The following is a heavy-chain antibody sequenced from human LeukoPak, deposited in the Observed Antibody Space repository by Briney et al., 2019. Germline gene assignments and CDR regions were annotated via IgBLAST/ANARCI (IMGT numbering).Heavy chain of an antibody. CDR1: GFTFSSYW. D-gene: IGHD4-11*01. CDR3: ARDLNYRIDY. V-gene: IGHV3-74*01. CDR2: SNTDGSRK. Sequence: PGGSLRLSCAASGFTFSSYWMHWVRQAPGKGLVWVSRSNTDGSRKNYADSVKGRFTISRDSAKNTLYLQLNSLRAEDTAVYYCARDLNYRIDYWGQGTLVTVSS. J-gene: IGHJ4*02.